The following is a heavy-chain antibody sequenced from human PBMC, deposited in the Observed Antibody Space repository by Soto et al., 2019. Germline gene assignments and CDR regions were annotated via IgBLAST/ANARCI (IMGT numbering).Heavy chain of an antibody. J-gene: IGHJ6*02. CDR3: VRIRSGYSPSSYYYGLDV. Sequence: SGPTLVNPTQTLTLTCSFSGFSLSADGMCVSWIRQPPGKALEWLALIDWEDNKFYNTPLKTRLTLSKDTSKNQVVLTMTDMDPVDAATYYCVRIRSGYSPSSYYYGLDVWGQGTTVTVSS. V-gene: IGHV2-70*01. CDR2: IDWEDNK. D-gene: IGHD3-3*01. CDR1: GFSLSADGMC.